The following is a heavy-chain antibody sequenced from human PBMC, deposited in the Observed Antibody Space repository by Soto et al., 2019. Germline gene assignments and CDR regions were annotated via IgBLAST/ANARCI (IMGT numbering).Heavy chain of an antibody. V-gene: IGHV4-31*03. CDR2: IYYSGST. D-gene: IGHD1-1*01. Sequence: PSETLSLTCTVSGGSISSGGYYWSWIRQHPGKGLEWIGYIYYSGSTYYNPSLKSRVTISVDTSKNQFSLKLSSVTAADTAVYYCARSQSRGTPDNWFDPWGQGTRVTVAS. J-gene: IGHJ5*02. CDR3: ARSQSRGTPDNWFDP. CDR1: GGSISSGGYY.